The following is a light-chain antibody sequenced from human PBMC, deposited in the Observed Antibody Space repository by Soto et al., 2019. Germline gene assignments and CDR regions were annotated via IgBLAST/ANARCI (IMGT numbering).Light chain of an antibody. J-gene: IGKJ2*01. CDR1: HSVTSTY. Sequence: EFVLTQSPGTLSLSPGERTTLSCRASHSVTSTYIAWYQQKPCQAPRLLIYGASSRATGIPDRFSGSGSGTDFTLTISRLEAEDFAVYYCQYYGSSPPTTFGQGTKLEIK. V-gene: IGKV3-20*01. CDR2: GAS. CDR3: QYYGSSPPTT.